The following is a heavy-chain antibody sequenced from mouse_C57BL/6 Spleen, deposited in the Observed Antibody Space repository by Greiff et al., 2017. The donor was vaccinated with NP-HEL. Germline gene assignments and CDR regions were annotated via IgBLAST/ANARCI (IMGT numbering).Heavy chain of an antibody. Sequence: EVQLQESGPGLVKPSQSLSLTCSVTGYSITSGYYWNWIRQFPGNKLEWMGYISYDGSNNYNPSLKNRISITRDTSKNQFFLKLNSVTTEDTATYYCARGYYDERFAYWGQGTLVTVSA. D-gene: IGHD2-4*01. J-gene: IGHJ3*01. CDR1: GYSITSGYY. CDR2: ISYDGSN. CDR3: ARGYYDERFAY. V-gene: IGHV3-6*01.